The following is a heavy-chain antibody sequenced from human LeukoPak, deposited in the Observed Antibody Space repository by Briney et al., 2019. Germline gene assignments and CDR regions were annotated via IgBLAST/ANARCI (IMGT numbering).Heavy chain of an antibody. CDR1: GGSISSYY. CDR3: AGEAVAGRDYYYYYYMDV. J-gene: IGHJ6*03. V-gene: IGHV4-4*07. CDR2: IYTSGST. Sequence: SETLSLTCTVSGGSISSYYWSWIRQPAGKGLEWIGRIYTSGSTNYNPSLKSRVTMSVDTSKNQFSLKLSSVTAADTAVYYCAGEAVAGRDYYYYYYMDVWGKGTTVTISS. D-gene: IGHD6-19*01.